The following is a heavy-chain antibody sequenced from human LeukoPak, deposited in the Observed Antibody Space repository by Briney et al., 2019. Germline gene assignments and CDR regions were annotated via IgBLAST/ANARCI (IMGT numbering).Heavy chain of an antibody. D-gene: IGHD6-6*01. Sequence: ASVKVSCKASGYTFPSYFMHWVRQAPGQGLEWMGIINPTGGSTTYAQKFQGRVTMTRDTSTSTVYMELSSMRSDDTAVYYCARTAARRFDYWGQGTLVTVSS. CDR3: ARTAARRFDY. J-gene: IGHJ4*02. CDR2: INPTGGST. CDR1: GYTFPSYF. V-gene: IGHV1-46*01.